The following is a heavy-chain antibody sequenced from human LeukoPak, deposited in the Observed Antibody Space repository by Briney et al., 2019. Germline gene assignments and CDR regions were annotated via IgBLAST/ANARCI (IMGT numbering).Heavy chain of an antibody. D-gene: IGHD3-9*01. CDR2: ISWNSGSI. Sequence: PGRSLRLSCAASGFTFDDYAMHWVRQAPGKGLEWVSGISWNSGSIGYADSVKGRFTISRDNAKNSLYLQMNSLRAEDMALYYCAKSPEPKNYDILTGHPFDYWGQGTLVTVSS. J-gene: IGHJ4*02. V-gene: IGHV3-9*03. CDR1: GFTFDDYA. CDR3: AKSPEPKNYDILTGHPFDY.